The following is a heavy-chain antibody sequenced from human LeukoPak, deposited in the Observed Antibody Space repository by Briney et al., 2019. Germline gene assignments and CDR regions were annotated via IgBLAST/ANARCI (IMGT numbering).Heavy chain of an antibody. Sequence: ASVKVSCKASGYTFTSYVISWVRQAPGQGLEGMGWISAYNGNTNYAQKLQGRVTMTTDTSTSKDYTELRSLRSDDTAVYYCARTYSASLFADYWGQGTLVTVS. D-gene: IGHD5-12*01. CDR2: ISAYNGNT. V-gene: IGHV1-18*01. J-gene: IGHJ4*02. CDR3: ARTYSASLFADY. CDR1: GYTFTSYV.